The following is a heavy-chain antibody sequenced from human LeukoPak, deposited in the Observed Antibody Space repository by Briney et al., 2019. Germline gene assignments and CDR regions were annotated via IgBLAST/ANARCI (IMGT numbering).Heavy chain of an antibody. V-gene: IGHV3-66*01. CDR1: GFTVSSNY. Sequence: PGGSLRLSCAASGFTVSSNYMSWVRQAPGKGLEWVSVIYSGGSTYYADSVKGRFTISRDNSKNTLNLQMNSLRAEDTAVYYCAREKDYDKIGWGQGTLVTVSS. CDR3: AREKDYDKIG. J-gene: IGHJ4*02. D-gene: IGHD3-22*01. CDR2: IYSGGST.